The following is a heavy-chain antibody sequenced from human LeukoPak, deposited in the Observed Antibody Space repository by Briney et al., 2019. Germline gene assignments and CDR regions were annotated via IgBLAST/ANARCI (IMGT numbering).Heavy chain of an antibody. V-gene: IGHV4-39*01. Sequence: PSETLSLTCTVSGGPISSSYSYWGWIRQPPWKGLEWIGNIYYSGSTYYNPSLKSRVTISVDTSKNQFSLKLSSVTAADTAVYYCARQDDSSGYYNLHDAFDIWGQGTMVTVSS. CDR1: GGPISSSYSY. CDR2: IYYSGST. J-gene: IGHJ3*02. CDR3: ARQDDSSGYYNLHDAFDI. D-gene: IGHD3-22*01.